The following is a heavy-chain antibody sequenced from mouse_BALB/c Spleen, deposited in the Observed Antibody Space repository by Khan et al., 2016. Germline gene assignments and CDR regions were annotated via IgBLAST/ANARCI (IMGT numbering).Heavy chain of an antibody. Sequence: QVQLKQSGPGLVQPSQSLSITCTVSGFSLTSYGVHWVRQSPGKGLEWLGVIWRGGSTDYNAAFMSRLSITKDNSKSQVFFKMNSLQADDTAIYYYAKKGGLGYYYAMDCGGQGTSVTVSS. CDR3: AKKGGLGYYYAMDC. CDR1: GFSLTSYG. V-gene: IGHV2-5*01. CDR2: IWRGGST. D-gene: IGHD3-3*01. J-gene: IGHJ4*01.